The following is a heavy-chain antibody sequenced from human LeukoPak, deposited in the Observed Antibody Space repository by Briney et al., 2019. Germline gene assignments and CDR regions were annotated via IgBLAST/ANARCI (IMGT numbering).Heavy chain of an antibody. CDR1: GGSVSSGSYY. CDR3: ARHLPNCSGGSCYDTDAFDI. Sequence: SETLSLTCTVSGGSVSSGSYYWSWIRQPPGKGLEWIGYIYYSGSTNYNPSLKSRVTISVDTSKNQFSLKLSSVTAADTAVYYCARHLPNCSGGSCYDTDAFDIWGQGTMVTVSS. J-gene: IGHJ3*02. D-gene: IGHD2-15*01. CDR2: IYYSGST. V-gene: IGHV4-61*01.